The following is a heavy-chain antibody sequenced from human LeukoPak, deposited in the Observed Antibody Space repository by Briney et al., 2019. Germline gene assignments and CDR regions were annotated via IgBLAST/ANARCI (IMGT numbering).Heavy chain of an antibody. V-gene: IGHV4-4*07. D-gene: IGHD5-24*01. CDR2: ISTTGST. CDR1: GGSISTHY. Sequence: ASETLSLTCTVSGGSISTHYWSWIRQPAGKGLEWIGRISTTGSTIQNPSLESRVTMSIDTSKNQFSLKLSSVTAADTAVYYCAREGEMATKFDYWGQGTLVTVSS. J-gene: IGHJ4*02. CDR3: AREGEMATKFDY.